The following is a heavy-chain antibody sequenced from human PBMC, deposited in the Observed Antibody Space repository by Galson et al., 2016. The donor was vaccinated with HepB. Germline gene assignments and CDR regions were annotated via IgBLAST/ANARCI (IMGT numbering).Heavy chain of an antibody. CDR2: IRTKTNSYAT. CDR3: AKSRDSWYFDL. CDR1: GFTFSGSS. D-gene: IGHD2-21*01. V-gene: IGHV3-73*01. J-gene: IGHJ2*01. Sequence: SLRLSCAASGFTFSGSSMHWVRQASGKGLEGVGRIRTKTNSYATSYGASVKGRFTISRDDSKNMAFLKMNILSAEDTALYYCAKSRDSWYFDLWGRGTLFTVSS.